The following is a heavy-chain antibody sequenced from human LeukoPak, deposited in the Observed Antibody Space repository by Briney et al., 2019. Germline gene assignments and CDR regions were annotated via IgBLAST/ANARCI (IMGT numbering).Heavy chain of an antibody. CDR2: INYSGTT. V-gene: IGHV4-39*01. Sequence: SETLSLTCTVSGGSISSSSSYWRWIRQPPGKGLEYIGSINYSGTTYYNPSLKGRVTISVDTSTNQFSLKLSSVTAADTAVYYCARNVDTAMKNDYWGQGTLVTVSS. D-gene: IGHD5-18*01. J-gene: IGHJ4*02. CDR3: ARNVDTAMKNDY. CDR1: GGSISSSSSY.